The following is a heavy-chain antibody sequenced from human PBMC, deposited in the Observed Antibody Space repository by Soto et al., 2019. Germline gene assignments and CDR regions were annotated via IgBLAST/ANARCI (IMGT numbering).Heavy chain of an antibody. J-gene: IGHJ5*02. CDR2: INHSGST. CDR1: GGSFSGYY. CDR3: ARGRRGSSWYSHWFDP. V-gene: IGHV4-34*01. D-gene: IGHD6-13*01. Sequence: QVQLQQWGAGLLKPSETLSLTCAVYGGSFSGYYWSWIRQPPGKGLEWIGEINHSGSTNYNPSLKGRVTISGEPSKNQFSLKLSSVTAADTAVYYCARGRRGSSWYSHWFDPWGQGTLVTVSS.